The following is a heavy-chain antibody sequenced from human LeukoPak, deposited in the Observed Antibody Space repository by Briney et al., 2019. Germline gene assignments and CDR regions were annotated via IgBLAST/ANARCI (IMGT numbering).Heavy chain of an antibody. CDR2: IYYSGST. V-gene: IGHV4-59*01. J-gene: IGHJ5*02. D-gene: IGHD2-15*01. CDR3: ARGCGGSCYSRRNWFDP. CDR1: VGSISSYY. Sequence: SETLSLTCTVSVGSISSYYWSWIRQPPGKGLEWMGYIYYSGSTNYNPSLKSRVTISVDTSKNQFSLKLSSVTAADTAVYYCARGCGGSCYSRRNWFDPWGQGTLVTVSS.